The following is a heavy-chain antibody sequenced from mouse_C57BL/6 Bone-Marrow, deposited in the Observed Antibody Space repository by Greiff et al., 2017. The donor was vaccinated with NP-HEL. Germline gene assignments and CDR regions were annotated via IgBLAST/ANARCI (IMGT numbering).Heavy chain of an antibody. Sequence: EVKLVESGGGLVKPGGSLKLSCAASGFTFSSHTISWVRQTPEKRLEWVATICGGGGNTYYPDSVKGRFTISRDNAKNTLYLQVSSLRSEETALYYCAKQWKVYAMDYWGQGTPVTVSS. CDR2: ICGGGGNT. CDR3: AKQWKVYAMDY. CDR1: GFTFSSHT. V-gene: IGHV5-9*01. D-gene: IGHD1-3*01. J-gene: IGHJ4*01.